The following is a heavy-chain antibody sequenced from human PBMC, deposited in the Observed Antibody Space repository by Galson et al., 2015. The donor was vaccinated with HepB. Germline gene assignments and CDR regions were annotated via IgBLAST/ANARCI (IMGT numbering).Heavy chain of an antibody. V-gene: IGHV3-30*18. D-gene: IGHD2-2*01. CDR1: GFTFSSYG. CDR2: ISYDGSNK. CDR3: AKEVVVPAAGSYYYYGMDV. Sequence: SLRLSCAASGFTFSSYGMHWVRQAPGKGLEWVAVISYDGSNKYYADSVKGRFTISRDNSKNTLYLQMNSLRAEDTAVYYCAKEVVVPAAGSYYYYGMDVWGQGTTVTVSS. J-gene: IGHJ6*02.